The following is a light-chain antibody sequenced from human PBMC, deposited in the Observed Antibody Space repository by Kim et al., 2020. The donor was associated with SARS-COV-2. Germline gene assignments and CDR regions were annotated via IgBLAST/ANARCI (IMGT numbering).Light chain of an antibody. J-gene: IGKJ4*01. Sequence: ISNSLAWYQQTPGKAPKLLLSATSKLERGVPSRFSGSGSGTTYTLTINSLQPEDFATYYCQQYYSPPLSFGGGTKVDIK. CDR2: ATS. V-gene: IGKV1-NL1*01. CDR3: QQYYSPPLS. CDR1: ISNS.